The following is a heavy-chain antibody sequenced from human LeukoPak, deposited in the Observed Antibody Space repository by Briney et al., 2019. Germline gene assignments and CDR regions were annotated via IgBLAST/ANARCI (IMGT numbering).Heavy chain of an antibody. J-gene: IGHJ3*02. CDR2: IYYSGST. CDR1: GGSISSYY. D-gene: IGHD2-2*03. V-gene: IGHV4-59*01. Sequence: SETLSLTCTVSGGSISSYYWSWIRHPPGKGLEWIGYIYYSGSTNYNPSPRSRVTLSVDTSKNQFSPKLSSVTAADTAVYYCARDRGPGYCSSTSCYGDAFDIWGQGTMVTVSS. CDR3: ARDRGPGYCSSTSCYGDAFDI.